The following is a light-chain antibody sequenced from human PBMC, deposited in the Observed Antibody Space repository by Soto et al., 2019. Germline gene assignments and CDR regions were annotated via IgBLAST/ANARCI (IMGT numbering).Light chain of an antibody. CDR1: QSISSY. Sequence: DIHMTQSPSSLSASVGDRVTITCRASQSISSYLNWYQQKPGKAPKLLIYAASSLQSGVPSRFSGSGSGTEFTLTISSLQPEDFATYYCQQSYSTPRTFGQGTKVDIK. CDR3: QQSYSTPRT. CDR2: AAS. J-gene: IGKJ1*01. V-gene: IGKV1-39*01.